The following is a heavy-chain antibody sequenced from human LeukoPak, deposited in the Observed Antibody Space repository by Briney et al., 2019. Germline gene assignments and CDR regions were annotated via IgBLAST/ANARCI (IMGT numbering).Heavy chain of an antibody. Sequence: PGGSLRLSCAASGFTFSSYWMHWVRQAPGKGLVWVSRINSDGSNTNYADSVKGRFTISRDNAKNTLYLQMNSLRAEDTAVYYCANGISVAGTYAFNIWGQGTMVTVSS. J-gene: IGHJ3*02. CDR1: GFTFSSYW. V-gene: IGHV3-74*01. CDR3: ANGISVAGTYAFNI. D-gene: IGHD6-19*01. CDR2: INSDGSNT.